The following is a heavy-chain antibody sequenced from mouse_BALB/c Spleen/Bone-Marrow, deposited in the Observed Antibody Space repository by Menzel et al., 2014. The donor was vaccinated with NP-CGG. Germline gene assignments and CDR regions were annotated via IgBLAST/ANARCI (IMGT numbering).Heavy chain of an antibody. J-gene: IGHJ2*01. D-gene: IGHD1-1*01. Sequence: EVKLMESGGGLVKPGGSLKLSCAASGFTFSDYYMYWVRQTPEKRLEWVATISDGGSYTYYPDSVMGRFTISRDNAKNNLYLQMSSLKSEDTAVYYCARGSSYFDYWGQGTTLTVSS. CDR2: ISDGGSYT. CDR3: ARGSSYFDY. V-gene: IGHV5-4*02. CDR1: GFTFSDYY.